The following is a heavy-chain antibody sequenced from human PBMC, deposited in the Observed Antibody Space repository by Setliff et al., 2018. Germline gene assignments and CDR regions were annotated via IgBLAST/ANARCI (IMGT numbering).Heavy chain of an antibody. Sequence: PGESLKISCKGSGYRFTTYWIAWVRQKPGKGLEWMGIVYPGDSDTQYSPSFQGHVTISADKSTRTAYLQWNRLKASDTAIYYCARTLRYGGYLLAYWGQGTLVTVSS. CDR1: GYRFTTYW. CDR2: VYPGDSDT. CDR3: ARTLRYGGYLLAY. J-gene: IGHJ4*02. D-gene: IGHD5-12*01. V-gene: IGHV5-51*01.